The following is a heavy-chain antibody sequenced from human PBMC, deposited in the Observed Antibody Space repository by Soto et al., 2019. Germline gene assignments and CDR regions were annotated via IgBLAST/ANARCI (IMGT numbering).Heavy chain of an antibody. J-gene: IGHJ5*02. V-gene: IGHV4-39*01. CDR3: ARSCSRCHLRDWFDP. CDR1: GGSINNPNYS. CDR2: IYYNGRT. D-gene: IGHD3-10*02. Sequence: TLSLTCSLSGGSINNPNYSWDWLRQPPGKGMEWIGLIYYNGRTYYRASLKSRVTISVDPSKHQISLKLTSLPAADRPVYYCARSCSRCHLRDWFDPGGHGSLVTVPQ.